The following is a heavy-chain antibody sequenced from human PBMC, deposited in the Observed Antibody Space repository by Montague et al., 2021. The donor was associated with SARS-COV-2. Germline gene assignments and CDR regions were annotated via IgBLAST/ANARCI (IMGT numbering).Heavy chain of an antibody. CDR3: LQEHL. D-gene: IGHD1-26*01. CDR2: IFYTGTT. V-gene: IGHV4-39*07. CDR1: GGIIRSSLNY. J-gene: IGHJ6*01. Sequence: SETLSLTCSVSGGIIRSSLNYWGWIRQPPGKSLEWIGCIFYTGTTYYNPSLKSRLTMSVDTSNNRFSLLSFHQGPIGLPPGALLQEHLWG.